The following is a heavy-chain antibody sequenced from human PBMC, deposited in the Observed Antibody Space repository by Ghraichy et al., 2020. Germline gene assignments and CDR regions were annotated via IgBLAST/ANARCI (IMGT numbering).Heavy chain of an antibody. CDR1: GGSISSYY. CDR3: ARHARSPYFHCTNGVCYPFWYFDL. CDR2: IYTSEST. Sequence: SETLSLTCTVSGGSISSYYWSWIRQPPGEELEWIGYIYTSESTSYNPSLKSRVTISGDTSRNQFSLKLSSVTAADTAVYYCARHARSPYFHCTNGVCYPFWYFDLWGRGTLVTVSS. D-gene: IGHD2-8*01. V-gene: IGHV4-4*09. J-gene: IGHJ2*01.